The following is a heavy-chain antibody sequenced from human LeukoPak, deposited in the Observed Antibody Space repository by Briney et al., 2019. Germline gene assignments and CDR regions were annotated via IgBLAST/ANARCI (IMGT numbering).Heavy chain of an antibody. CDR3: ARGFYSGYERPYNWFDP. J-gene: IGHJ5*02. CDR1: GASISPYY. Sequence: KSSETLSLTCTVSGASISPYYWSWIRQPPGKGLEWIGYISYSGNTNYNPSLESRVTISVDTSKNQFSLKLSSVTAADTAVYYCARGFYSGYERPYNWFDPWGQGTLVTVSS. D-gene: IGHD5-12*01. V-gene: IGHV4-59*08. CDR2: ISYSGNT.